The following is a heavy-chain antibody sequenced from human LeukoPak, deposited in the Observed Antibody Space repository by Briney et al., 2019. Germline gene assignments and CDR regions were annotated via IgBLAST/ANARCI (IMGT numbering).Heavy chain of an antibody. Sequence: SETLSLTCGVYGGSFSGYYWSWIRQSPEKGLEWIGEITHSGSSNYNSSLKSRVNISADTSKRQFSLILTSVTAADTAVYFCARNFDPRDRYFDYWGQGTLVTVPS. D-gene: IGHD3-9*01. CDR1: GGSFSGYY. CDR3: ARNFDPRDRYFDY. J-gene: IGHJ4*02. CDR2: ITHSGSS. V-gene: IGHV4-34*01.